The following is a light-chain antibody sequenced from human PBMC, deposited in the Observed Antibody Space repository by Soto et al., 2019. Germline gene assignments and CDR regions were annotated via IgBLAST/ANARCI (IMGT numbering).Light chain of an antibody. V-gene: IGKV1-13*02. J-gene: IGKJ4*01. CDR2: DAS. CDR3: QQFQSYGLT. CDR1: QGISSA. Sequence: AIQLTQSPSSLSASVGDRVTITCRASQGISSALAWYQHKPGRAPRLLIYDASSLQSRVSSRFSGSGSGTDFPLTISSLQPEDFATYYCQQFQSYGLTFGGGTKLEIK.